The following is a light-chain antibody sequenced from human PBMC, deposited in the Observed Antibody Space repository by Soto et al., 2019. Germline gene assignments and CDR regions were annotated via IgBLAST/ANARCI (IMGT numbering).Light chain of an antibody. V-gene: IGKV3-15*01. CDR2: DVS. Sequence: EVVMTQSPATLSVSPGERATLFCRAGQSISNNLAWYQQKPGQAPRLLIYDVSTRATGVPARLNGGASGTEFTLTISSLQSEDSAVYFCQHFANWPISFGPGTRVDIK. CDR3: QHFANWPIS. J-gene: IGKJ3*01. CDR1: QSISNN.